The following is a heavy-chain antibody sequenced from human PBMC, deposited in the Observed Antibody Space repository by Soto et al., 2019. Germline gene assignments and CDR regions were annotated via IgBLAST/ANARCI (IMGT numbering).Heavy chain of an antibody. CDR3: ARGHKRLNYDILTGYLDY. D-gene: IGHD3-9*01. CDR1: GFTFSSYG. CDR2: IWYDGSNK. Sequence: GGSLRLSCAASGFTFSSYGMHWVRQAPGKGLEWVAVIWYDGSNKYYADSVKGRFTISRDNSKNTLYLQMNSLRAEDTAVYYCARGHKRLNYDILTGYLDYWGQGTLVTVSS. J-gene: IGHJ4*02. V-gene: IGHV3-33*01.